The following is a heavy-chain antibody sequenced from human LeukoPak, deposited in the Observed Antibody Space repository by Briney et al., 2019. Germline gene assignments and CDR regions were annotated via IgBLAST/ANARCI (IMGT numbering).Heavy chain of an antibody. CDR2: INHSGST. CDR3: ARGGYSYGYENWFDP. V-gene: IGHV4-34*01. D-gene: IGHD5-18*01. Sequence: PSETLSLTCAVYGGSFSGYYWSWIRRPPGKGLEWIGEINHSGSTNYNPSLKSRVTISVDTSKNQFSLKLSSVTAADTAVYYCARGGYSYGYENWFDPWGQGTLVTVSS. CDR1: GGSFSGYY. J-gene: IGHJ5*02.